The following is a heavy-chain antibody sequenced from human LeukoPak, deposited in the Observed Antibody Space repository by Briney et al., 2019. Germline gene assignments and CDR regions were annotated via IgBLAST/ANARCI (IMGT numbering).Heavy chain of an antibody. CDR3: AKTWATMIVVD. V-gene: IGHV3-74*01. D-gene: IGHD3-22*01. J-gene: IGHJ1*01. CDR1: GFTFSIYW. CDR2: INSDGSST. Sequence: PGGSLRLSCAASGFTFSIYWMHWVRQAPGKGLVWVSRINSDGSSTSYADSVKGRFTISRDNAKNTLYLQMNSLRAEDTAVYYCAKTWATMIVVDWGQGTLVTVSS.